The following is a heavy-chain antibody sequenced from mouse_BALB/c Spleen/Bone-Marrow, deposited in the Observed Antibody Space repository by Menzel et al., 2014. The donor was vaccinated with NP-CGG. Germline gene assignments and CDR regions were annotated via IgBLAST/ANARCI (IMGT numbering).Heavy chain of an antibody. V-gene: IGHV1-82*01. CDR1: GYAFSRSW. CDR2: IYPGDGDT. J-gene: IGHJ3*01. CDR3: ARGPWFAY. Sequence: QVHVKQSGPELVKPGASVKISCKASGYAFSRSWMNWVKQRPGQGLEWIGRIYPGDGDTNYNGKFRGKATLTADKSSSTAYMQLSSLTSVDSAVYFCARGPWFAYWGQGTLVTVSA.